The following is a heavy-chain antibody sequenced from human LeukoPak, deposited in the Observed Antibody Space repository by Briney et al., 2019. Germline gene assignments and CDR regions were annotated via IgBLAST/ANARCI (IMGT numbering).Heavy chain of an antibody. D-gene: IGHD3-10*01. V-gene: IGHV4-31*03. CDR2: ISYSGST. CDR1: GGSISSGDYY. Sequence: SETLSLTCTVSGGSISSGDYYWNWIRQHPGKGLEWIGYISYSGSTYYNPSLKSRVTILVDTPKNQFSLKMSSVTAADTAVYYCARDSYYYGSGSRINWFDPWGQGTLVTVSS. CDR3: ARDSYYYGSGSRINWFDP. J-gene: IGHJ5*02.